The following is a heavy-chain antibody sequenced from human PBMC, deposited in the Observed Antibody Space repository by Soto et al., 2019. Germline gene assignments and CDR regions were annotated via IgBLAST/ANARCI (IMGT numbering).Heavy chain of an antibody. Sequence: GGSLRLSCAASGLTFGSYAMSWVHQAPGKGLEWVSAISGSGGSTYYADSVKGRFTISRDNSKNTLYLQMNSLRAEDTAVYKCAKDRQYCSMIPAGHHGIDVWGQGTTVTVSS. V-gene: IGHV3-23*01. CDR3: AKDRQYCSMIPAGHHGIDV. CDR1: GLTFGSYA. CDR2: ISGSGGST. D-gene: IGHD3-10*01. J-gene: IGHJ6*02.